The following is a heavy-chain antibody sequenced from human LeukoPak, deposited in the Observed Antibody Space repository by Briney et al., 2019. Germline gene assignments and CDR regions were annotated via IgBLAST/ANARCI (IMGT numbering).Heavy chain of an antibody. CDR2: IIPIFGTA. Sequence: SVKVSCKASGGTFSSYAISWVRQAPGQGLEWMGGIIPIFGTANYAQKFQGRVTITADKSTSTAYMELSSLRSEDTAVYYCARSLDCGGDCYSDYWGQGTLVTVSS. V-gene: IGHV1-69*06. J-gene: IGHJ4*02. CDR3: ARSLDCGGDCYSDY. CDR1: GGTFSSYA. D-gene: IGHD2-21*02.